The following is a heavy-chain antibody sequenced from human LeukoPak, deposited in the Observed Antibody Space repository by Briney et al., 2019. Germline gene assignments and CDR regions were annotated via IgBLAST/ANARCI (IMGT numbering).Heavy chain of an antibody. CDR2: INPNSGGT. V-gene: IGHV1-2*02. D-gene: IGHD6-19*01. J-gene: IGHJ4*02. CDR3: ATAIAVAGDY. CDR1: GYTFTGYY. Sequence: ASVKVSCKASGYTFTGYYMHWVRQAPGQGLEWMGWINPNSGGTNYAQKFQGRVTMTEDTSTDTAYMELSSPRSEDTAVYYCATAIAVAGDYWGQGTLVTVSS.